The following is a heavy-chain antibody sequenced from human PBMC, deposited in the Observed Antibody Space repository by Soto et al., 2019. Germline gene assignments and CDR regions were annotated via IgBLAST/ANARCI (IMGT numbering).Heavy chain of an antibody. V-gene: IGHV3-23*01. J-gene: IGHJ3*02. CDR3: AKDRSDIVVVVAAIDAFDI. Sequence: VQLLESGGGLVQPGGSLRLSCAASGFTFSSYAMSWVRQAPGKGLEWVSAISGSGGSTYYADSVKGRFTISRDNSKNTLYLQMNSLRAEDTAVYYCAKDRSDIVVVVAAIDAFDIWGQGTMVTVSS. CDR1: GFTFSSYA. CDR2: ISGSGGST. D-gene: IGHD2-15*01.